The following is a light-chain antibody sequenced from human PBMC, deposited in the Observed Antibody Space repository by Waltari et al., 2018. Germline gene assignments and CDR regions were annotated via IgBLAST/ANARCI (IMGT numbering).Light chain of an antibody. Sequence: HLLLPQPPPAPPPLGPSSGPPAPRAVGPPSKIIRCHRQQPEKGPRYLMKVNSDGSHSKGDEIPDRFSGSGSGAERYLTISNVQSEDEADYYCQTGGHGTWVFGGGTKLTVL. CDR2: VNSDGSH. V-gene: IGLV4-69*01. CDR3: QTGGHGTWV. J-gene: IGLJ3*02. CDR1: VGPPSKI.